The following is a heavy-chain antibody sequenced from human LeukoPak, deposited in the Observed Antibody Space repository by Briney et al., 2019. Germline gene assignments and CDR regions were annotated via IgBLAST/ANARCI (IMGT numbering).Heavy chain of an antibody. CDR1: GFTFSSYS. CDR2: ISSSSSYI. D-gene: IGHD5-12*01. V-gene: IGHV3-21*04. Sequence: GGSLTLSCAASGFTFSSYSMNWVRQAPGKGLEWVSSISSSSSYIYYADSVKGRFTISRDSSKNTLYLQMNSLRAGDTAIFYCARDLSGGATFDYWGQGTPVTVSS. J-gene: IGHJ4*02. CDR3: ARDLSGGATFDY.